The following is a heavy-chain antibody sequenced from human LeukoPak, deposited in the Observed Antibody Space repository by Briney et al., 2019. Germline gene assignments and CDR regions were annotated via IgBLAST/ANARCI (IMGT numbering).Heavy chain of an antibody. CDR2: ISPSGGST. CDR3: ARQGTYSSAIGMGY. CDR1: GYTFNNHY. J-gene: IGHJ4*02. D-gene: IGHD6-19*01. Sequence: PWASVKVSCKASGYTFNNHYMYWVRQAPGQGLEWMGVISPSGGSTSYAQKFQGRVTMTRDTSTRTVYMEVNSLRSEDTAVYYCARQGTYSSAIGMGYWGQGTLVTVSS. V-gene: IGHV1-46*02.